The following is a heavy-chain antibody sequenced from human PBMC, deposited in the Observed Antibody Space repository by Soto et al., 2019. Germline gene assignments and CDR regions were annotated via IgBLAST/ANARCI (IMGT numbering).Heavy chain of an antibody. CDR1: GFTFSSYW. J-gene: IGHJ5*02. CDR2: IKQDGSEK. V-gene: IGHV3-7*01. Sequence: EVQLVESGGGLVQPGGSLRLSCAASGFTFSSYWMSWVRQAPGKGLEWVANIKQDGSEKYYVDSVKGRFTISRDNAKNSLYLQMNSLRDEDTAVYYCARDLRTGTTGWFDPWGQGTLVTVSS. CDR3: ARDLRTGTTGWFDP. D-gene: IGHD1-7*01.